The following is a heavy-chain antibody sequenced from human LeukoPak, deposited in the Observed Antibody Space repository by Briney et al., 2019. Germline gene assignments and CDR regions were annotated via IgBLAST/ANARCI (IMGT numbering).Heavy chain of an antibody. J-gene: IGHJ6*04. CDR2: ISGSGGST. Sequence: GGSLRLSCAASGFTFRSYGMSWVRQAPGKGLEWVSTISGSGGSTYYADSVKGRFTISRDNSKNSLYLQMNSLRAEDTAVYYCAELGITMIGGVWGKGTTVTISS. CDR3: AELGITMIGGV. CDR1: GFTFRSYG. V-gene: IGHV3-23*01. D-gene: IGHD3-10*02.